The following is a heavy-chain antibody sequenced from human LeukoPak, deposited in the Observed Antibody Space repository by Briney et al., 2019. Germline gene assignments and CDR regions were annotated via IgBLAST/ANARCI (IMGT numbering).Heavy chain of an antibody. CDR1: GGSISSYY. Sequence: SETLSLTCTVCGGSISSYYWSWIRQSPGKGLEWIGYIYDSGSSKYNPSLKSRVTMSPDMSKNQFSLKLSSVTAADTAVYYCARLESGVLGDPYYYDSTGYYYRGYFDSWGQGTLVTVSS. CDR3: ARLESGVLGDPYYYDSTGYYYRGYFDS. J-gene: IGHJ4*02. V-gene: IGHV4-59*08. D-gene: IGHD3-22*01. CDR2: IYDSGSS.